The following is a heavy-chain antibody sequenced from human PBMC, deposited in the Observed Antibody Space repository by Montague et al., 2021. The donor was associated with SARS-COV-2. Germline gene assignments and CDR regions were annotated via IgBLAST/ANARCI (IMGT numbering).Heavy chain of an antibody. V-gene: IGHV4-61*03. D-gene: IGHD3-16*01. Sequence: SETLSLTCSVSGVSVSSNNYYWIWIRRPPGKGLEWIGYIYFNGNTIPNPSLEGRVTTSIDTSKNHFSLSLTSVTPADTAVYYCAREVVGVKTNWLDTWGQGTQVTVSS. CDR3: AREVVGVKTNWLDT. J-gene: IGHJ5*02. CDR2: IYFNGNT. CDR1: GVSVSSNNYY.